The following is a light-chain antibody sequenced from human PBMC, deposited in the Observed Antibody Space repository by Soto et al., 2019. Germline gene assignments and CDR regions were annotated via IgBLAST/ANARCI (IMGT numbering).Light chain of an antibody. Sequence: QSVLTQPPSASGTPGQRVTISCSGSSSNIGSNYVYWYQHLPGTAPKLLIDSNNQRPSGVSDRFSGSKSGTSASLAISGLRSEDDTDYYCAAWDDSLSGVVFGGGTKLTVL. J-gene: IGLJ3*02. CDR3: AAWDDSLSGVV. V-gene: IGLV1-47*02. CDR2: SNN. CDR1: SSNIGSNY.